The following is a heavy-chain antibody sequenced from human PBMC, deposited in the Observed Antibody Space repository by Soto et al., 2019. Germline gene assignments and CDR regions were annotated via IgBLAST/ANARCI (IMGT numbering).Heavy chain of an antibody. J-gene: IGHJ6*02. V-gene: IGHV3-15*07. CDR2: IKSKTDGGTT. CDR1: GFPFSNAC. Sequence: GGSLRLSCAASGFPFSNACMNWVRQAPGKGLEWVGRIKSKTDGGTTDYAAPVKGRFTISRDDSKNTLYLQMNSLKTEDTAVYYCTTDLAVGITGTPNYYYGMDVWGQGTTVTVSS. D-gene: IGHD1-20*01. CDR3: TTDLAVGITGTPNYYYGMDV.